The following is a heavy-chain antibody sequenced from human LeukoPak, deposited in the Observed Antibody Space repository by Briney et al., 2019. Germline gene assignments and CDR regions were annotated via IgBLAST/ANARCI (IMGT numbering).Heavy chain of an antibody. Sequence: PGGSLRLSCAASGFTFGSYWMSWVRQAPGKGLEWVANIKQDGSEKYYVDSVKGRFTISRDNAKNSLYLQMNSLRAEDTAVYYCARGLTARDFDYWGQGTLVTVSS. V-gene: IGHV3-7*01. CDR2: IKQDGSEK. D-gene: IGHD5-18*01. J-gene: IGHJ4*02. CDR3: ARGLTARDFDY. CDR1: GFTFGSYW.